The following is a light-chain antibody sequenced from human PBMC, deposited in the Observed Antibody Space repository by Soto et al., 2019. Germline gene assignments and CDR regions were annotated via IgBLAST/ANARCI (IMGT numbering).Light chain of an antibody. Sequence: EIVMTQSPATLSVCPGQRATLSCRASQSLNSNLVWYQQKPGEAPRLLIYGASTRATGIPARFSGSGSGTEFTLTISSLQSEDFAVYYCQQYDSWPRTFGQGTKVDI. CDR1: QSLNSN. V-gene: IGKV3-15*01. J-gene: IGKJ1*01. CDR3: QQYDSWPRT. CDR2: GAS.